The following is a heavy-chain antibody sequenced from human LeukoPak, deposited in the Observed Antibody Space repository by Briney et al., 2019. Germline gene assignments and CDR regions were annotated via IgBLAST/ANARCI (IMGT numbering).Heavy chain of an antibody. J-gene: IGHJ6*03. CDR3: ARGKVLRSGYMDV. V-gene: IGHV4-34*01. D-gene: IGHD3-10*01. CDR2: INHSGST. Sequence: SETLSLTCAVYGVSFSGYYWSWIRQPPGKGLEWVGEINHSGSTNYNPSLKSRVTISVDTSKNQFSLKLSSVTAADTAVYYCARGKVLRSGYMDVWGKGTTVTVSS. CDR1: GVSFSGYY.